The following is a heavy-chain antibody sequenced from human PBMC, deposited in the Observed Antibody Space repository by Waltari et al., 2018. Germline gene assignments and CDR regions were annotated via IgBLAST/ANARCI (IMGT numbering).Heavy chain of an antibody. V-gene: IGHV3-30*18. D-gene: IGHD3-10*01. CDR3: AKDRGGNLSY. Sequence: QVQLVESGGGVVQPGRSLRLSCAASGFTFSSYGMHWVRQAPGKGLEVVAVISYDGSNKYYADSVKGRFTISRDNSKNTLYLQMNSLRAEDTAVYYCAKDRGGNLSYWGQGTLVTVSS. CDR1: GFTFSSYG. CDR2: ISYDGSNK. J-gene: IGHJ4*02.